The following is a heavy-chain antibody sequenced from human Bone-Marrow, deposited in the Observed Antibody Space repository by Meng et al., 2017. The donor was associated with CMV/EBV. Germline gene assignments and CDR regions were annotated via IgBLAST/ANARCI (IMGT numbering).Heavy chain of an antibody. CDR1: GFTFSSYA. V-gene: IGHV3-7*01. D-gene: IGHD1-26*01. CDR3: ARGGGYYIH. Sequence: GGSLRLSCAASGFTFSSYAMSWVRQAPGKGLEWVANIKQDGSEKFYVDSVKGRFTISRDNADNSLYLQMNSLRAEDTAVYYCARGGGYYIHWGQGTLVTVSS. CDR2: IKQDGSEK. J-gene: IGHJ4*02.